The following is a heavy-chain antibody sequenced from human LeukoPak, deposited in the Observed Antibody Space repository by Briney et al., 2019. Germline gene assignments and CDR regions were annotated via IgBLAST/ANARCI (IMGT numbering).Heavy chain of an antibody. J-gene: IGHJ4*02. Sequence: SETLSLTCAVSGASVSSSTYSWSWIRQPPGKGLEWMGYTDSSGSTTYNPSLKSRVTISVDTSKNQFSLKLSSVTAADTAVYYCARERGISMIVWGQGTLVTVSS. D-gene: IGHD3-22*01. V-gene: IGHV4-61*01. CDR3: ARERGISMIV. CDR1: GASVSSSTYS. CDR2: TDSSGST.